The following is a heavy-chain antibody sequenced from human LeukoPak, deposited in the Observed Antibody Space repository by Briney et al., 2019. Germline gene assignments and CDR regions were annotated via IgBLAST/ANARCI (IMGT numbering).Heavy chain of an antibody. CDR2: IYTSGST. V-gene: IGHV4-4*07. D-gene: IGHD3-16*01. CDR1: GGSISSYY. CDR3: ARSELLWFGGVKSGFDY. Sequence: SETLSLTCTVSGGSISSYYWSWIRQPAGKGLEWIGRIYTSGSTNYNPSLRSRVTMSVDTSKKQFSLKLSSVTAADTAVYYCARSELLWFGGVKSGFDYWGQGTLVTVSS. J-gene: IGHJ4*02.